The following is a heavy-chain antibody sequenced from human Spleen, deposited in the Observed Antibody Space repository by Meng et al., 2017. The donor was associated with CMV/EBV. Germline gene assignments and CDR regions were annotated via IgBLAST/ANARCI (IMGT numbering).Heavy chain of an antibody. CDR2: ISVHNGNT. Sequence: ASVKVSCKASGYTFSSYGISWVRQAPGQGLEWMGWISVHNGNTNHAQKVQGRVSMSTDTSTSTAYMELRSLRPDHTAVYYCAREGMMVRGWRASSFDYWGQGILVTVSS. CDR1: GYTFSSYG. J-gene: IGHJ4*02. V-gene: IGHV1-18*01. CDR3: AREGMMVRGWRASSFDY. D-gene: IGHD3-10*01.